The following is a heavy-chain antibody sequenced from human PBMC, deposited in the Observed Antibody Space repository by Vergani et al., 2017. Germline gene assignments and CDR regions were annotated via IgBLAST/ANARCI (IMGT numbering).Heavy chain of an antibody. V-gene: IGHV2-5*01. D-gene: IGHD3-3*01. J-gene: IGHJ4*02. CDR3: AHTRRAWLLYAYYFDY. CDR1: GFSLSTSGVG. Sequence: QESGPTLVKPTQTLTLTCTFSGFSLSTSGVGVGWIRQPPGKALEWLALIYWNDDKRYSPSLKSRLTITKDTSKNQVVLTMTNMDPVDTATYYCAHTRRAWLLYAYYFDYWGQGTLVTVSS. CDR2: IYWNDDK.